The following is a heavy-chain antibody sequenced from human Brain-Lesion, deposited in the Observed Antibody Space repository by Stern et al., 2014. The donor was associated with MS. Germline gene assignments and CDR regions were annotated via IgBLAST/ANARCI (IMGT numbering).Heavy chain of an antibody. CDR1: GYIFNGYY. J-gene: IGHJ6*02. V-gene: IGHV1-2*02. Sequence: VQLLESGAEVKKPGASVKVSCKTSGYIFNGYYIHWVRQAPGQGLEWMEWINPTTGGTKYAQKFQGRVTMSRDTSISTAYVELSSLTSDDTAVYYCARDQRGITIFGVVTDYYYLGMDVWGQGTTVTVSS. D-gene: IGHD3-3*01. CDR3: ARDQRGITIFGVVTDYYYLGMDV. CDR2: INPTTGGT.